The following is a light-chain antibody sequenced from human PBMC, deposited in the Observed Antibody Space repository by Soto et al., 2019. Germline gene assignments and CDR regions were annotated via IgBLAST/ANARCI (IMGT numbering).Light chain of an antibody. CDR1: QSVSSSF. J-gene: IGKJ4*01. V-gene: IGKV3-20*01. CDR2: GAS. Sequence: EIVLTQSPGTLSSSPGERATISCRASQSVSSSFLAWYQQKPGQTPRLLIYGASTRSTGIPDRCSGSGSGTDVPITISRLEPGDVAMYYCQQYGSSPQTFGGGTQVEV. CDR3: QQYGSSPQT.